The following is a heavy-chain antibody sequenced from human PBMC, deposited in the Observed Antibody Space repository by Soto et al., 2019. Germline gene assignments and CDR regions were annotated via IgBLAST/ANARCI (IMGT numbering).Heavy chain of an antibody. CDR2: INHSGST. J-gene: IGHJ4*02. CDR1: GGSFSGYY. D-gene: IGHD3-3*01. CDR3: ARGGRYFFCGVFYPFAY. V-gene: IGHV4-34*01. Sequence: SETLSLTCAVSGGSFSGYYWSWIRQPPGKGLEWIGEINHSGSTNYNPSLKSRVTISVDTSKNQFSLKLSSVTAADTAVYYCARGGRYFFCGVFYPFAYWGRGTRDTVSS.